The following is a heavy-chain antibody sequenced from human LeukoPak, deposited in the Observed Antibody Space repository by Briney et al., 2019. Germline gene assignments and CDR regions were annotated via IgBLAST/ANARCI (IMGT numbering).Heavy chain of an antibody. CDR1: GGSISSYX. CDR3: ASLVGATKPFDY. D-gene: IGHD1-26*01. J-gene: IGHJ4*02. CDR2: IYYSGST. V-gene: IGHV4-59*01. Sequence: PSETLSLTCXVSGGSISSYXXXXXXQPPGKXXEWIGYIYYSGSTNYXPSLKSRVTISVDTSKNQFSLKLSSVTAADTAVYYCASLVGATKPFDYWGQGTLVTVSS.